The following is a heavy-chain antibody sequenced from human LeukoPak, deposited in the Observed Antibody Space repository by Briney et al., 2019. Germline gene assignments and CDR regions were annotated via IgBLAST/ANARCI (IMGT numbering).Heavy chain of an antibody. D-gene: IGHD3-9*01. J-gene: IGHJ4*02. CDR2: ISAYNGNT. V-gene: IGHV1-18*01. CDR3: ARAGPQTPDFDWLLN. Sequence: GASVKVSCKASGYTFTSYGISWVRQAPGQGLEWMGWISAYNGNTNYAQKLQGRVTMTTDTSTSTAYKELRSLRSDDTAVYYCARAGPQTPDFDWLLNWGQGTLVTVSS. CDR1: GYTFTSYG.